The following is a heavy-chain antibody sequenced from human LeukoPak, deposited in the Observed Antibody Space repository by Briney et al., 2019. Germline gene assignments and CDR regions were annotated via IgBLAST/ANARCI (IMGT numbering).Heavy chain of an antibody. D-gene: IGHD3-22*01. J-gene: IGHJ3*02. CDR1: GISLSTSGMR. CDR2: IDWDDDK. V-gene: IGHV2-70*04. CDR3: TRIGFFYDSSGYSGAFDI. Sequence: SGPALVKPTQTLTLTCTFSGISLSTSGMRVRWIRQPPGKALEWLARIDWDDDKFYSTSLKTRLNISKDTSKNQVVLTMTNMDPVDTATYYCTRIGFFYDSSGYSGAFDIWGQGTMVIVSS.